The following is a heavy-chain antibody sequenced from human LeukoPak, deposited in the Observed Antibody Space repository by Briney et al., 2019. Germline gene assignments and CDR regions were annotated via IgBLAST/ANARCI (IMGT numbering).Heavy chain of an antibody. J-gene: IGHJ4*02. D-gene: IGHD6-13*01. CDR3: AREGVAGTGLDY. CDR2: VNPRNGGT. V-gene: IGHV1-2*02. CDR1: GYDFTGYY. Sequence: ASVKVSCKASGYDFTGYYVHWVRQAPGHGFEWMGWVNPRNGGTHYAQNFQGRVTITGDTSITTAYMELGNLTSDDTAVYYCAREGVAGTGLDYWGQGTLVTVSS.